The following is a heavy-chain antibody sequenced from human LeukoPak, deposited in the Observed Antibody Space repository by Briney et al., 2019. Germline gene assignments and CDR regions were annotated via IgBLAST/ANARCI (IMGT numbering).Heavy chain of an antibody. CDR3: ARVSGVDFGVVIVKGYYYYYYMDV. V-gene: IGHV1-18*01. Sequence: GASVKVSCKASGYTFTSYGISWMRQAPGQGHDLMGWISAYNGNTNYAQKLQGRVTMTTDTSTSTAYMELRSLRSDDTAVYYCARVSGVDFGVVIVKGYYYYYYMDVWGKGTTVTVSS. CDR2: ISAYNGNT. D-gene: IGHD3-3*01. CDR1: GYTFTSYG. J-gene: IGHJ6*03.